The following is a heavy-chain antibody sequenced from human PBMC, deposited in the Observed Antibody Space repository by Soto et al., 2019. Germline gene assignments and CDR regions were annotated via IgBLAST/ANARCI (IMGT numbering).Heavy chain of an antibody. J-gene: IGHJ4*02. CDR3: ARGSVAGTGTLDY. Sequence: PSETLSLTCTVSGGSISTFDYYWGWNRQPPGKGLEWIGYIYYSGSTYYNPSLKSRVTISVDTSKNQFSLKLSSVTAADTAVYYCARGSVAGTGTLDYWGQGTLVTVSS. V-gene: IGHV4-39*01. D-gene: IGHD6-19*01. CDR2: IYYSGST. CDR1: GGSISTFDYY.